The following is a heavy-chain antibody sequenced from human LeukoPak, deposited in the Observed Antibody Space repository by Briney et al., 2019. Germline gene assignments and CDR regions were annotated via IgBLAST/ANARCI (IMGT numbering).Heavy chain of an antibody. CDR1: GYTFTGYY. V-gene: IGHV1-2*02. CDR3: ARGDTMVRGVIDAFDI. CDR2: INPNSGGT. J-gene: IGHJ3*02. Sequence: ASVKVSCKASGYTFTGYYMHWVRQAPGQGLEWMGWINPNSGGTNYAQKFQGRVTMTRDTSISTAYMELSRLRSDDTAVHYCARGDTMVRGVIDAFDIWGQGTMVTVSS. D-gene: IGHD3-10*01.